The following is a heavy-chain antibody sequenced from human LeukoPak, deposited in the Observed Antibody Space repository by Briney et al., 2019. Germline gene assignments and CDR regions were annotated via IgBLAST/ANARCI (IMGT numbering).Heavy chain of an antibody. CDR2: ISSSRRNTI. J-gene: IGHJ6*02. Sequence: PGGSLRLSCAASGFTFSSYSMNWVRQAPGKGLEWVSYISSSRRNTIYYADSVKGRFTISRDNAENSLYLQMNSLRDEDTAVYYCARLLFYGMDVWGQGTTFTVSS. D-gene: IGHD2/OR15-2a*01. CDR3: ARLLFYGMDV. V-gene: IGHV3-48*02. CDR1: GFTFSSYS.